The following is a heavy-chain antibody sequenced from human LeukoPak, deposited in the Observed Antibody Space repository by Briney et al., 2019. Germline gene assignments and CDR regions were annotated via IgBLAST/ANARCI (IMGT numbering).Heavy chain of an antibody. Sequence: SETLSLTCTVSGGSISSSSYYWSWIRQPPGKGLEWIGYIYYSGSTNYNPSLKSRVTISVDTSKNQFSLKLSSVTAADTAVYYCARSPGYSYGYYYYGMDVWGQGTTVTVSS. J-gene: IGHJ6*02. D-gene: IGHD5-18*01. V-gene: IGHV4-61*01. CDR3: ARSPGYSYGYYYYGMDV. CDR2: IYYSGST. CDR1: GGSISSSSYY.